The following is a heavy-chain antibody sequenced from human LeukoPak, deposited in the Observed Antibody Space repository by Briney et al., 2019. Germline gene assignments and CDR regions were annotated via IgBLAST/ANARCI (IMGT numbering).Heavy chain of an antibody. CDR3: ARDQGDYYDSSGPMYYFDY. Sequence: ASVKVSCKASGYTFTSYYMRWVRQAPGQGLEWMGIINPSGGSTSYAQKFQGRVTMTRDTSTSTVYMELSSLRSEDTAVYYCARDQGDYYDSSGPMYYFDYWGQGTLVTASS. D-gene: IGHD3-22*01. CDR2: INPSGGST. CDR1: GYTFTSYY. J-gene: IGHJ4*02. V-gene: IGHV1-46*01.